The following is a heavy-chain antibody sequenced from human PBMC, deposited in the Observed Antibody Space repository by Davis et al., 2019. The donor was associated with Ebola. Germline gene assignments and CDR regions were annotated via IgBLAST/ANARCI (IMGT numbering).Heavy chain of an antibody. D-gene: IGHD1-1*01. V-gene: IGHV3-30*04. CDR2: TSHNERER. Sequence: PGGSLRLSCVASGFTFSNHAMHWARQAPGKGLEWVAVTSHNERERFYGESVQGRFTISRDNSENVLYLQMDSLRPDDTAIYFCARALHDEVLDYWGQGTPVTVSS. CDR1: GFTFSNHA. CDR3: ARALHDEVLDY. J-gene: IGHJ4*02.